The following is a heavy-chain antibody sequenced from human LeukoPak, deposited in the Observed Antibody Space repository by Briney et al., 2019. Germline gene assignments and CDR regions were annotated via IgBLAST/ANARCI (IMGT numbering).Heavy chain of an antibody. CDR3: ARERLRGGFDP. J-gene: IGHJ5*02. V-gene: IGHV3-74*01. Sequence: PGKSLRLSCAASGFTFSSYWMHWVRQAPGKGLVWVSRINSDGSSTSYADSVKGRFTISRDNAKNTLYLQMNSLRAEDTAVYYCARERLRGGFDPWGQGTLVTVSS. D-gene: IGHD2-21*01. CDR1: GFTFSSYW. CDR2: INSDGSST.